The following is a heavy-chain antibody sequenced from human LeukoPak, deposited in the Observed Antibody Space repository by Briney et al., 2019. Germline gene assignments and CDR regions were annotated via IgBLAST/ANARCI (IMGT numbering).Heavy chain of an antibody. V-gene: IGHV1-69*04. CDR2: IIPILGIA. D-gene: IGHD3-9*01. Sequence: ASVKVSCKASGGTFSSYAISWVRQAPGQGLEWMGRIIPILGIANYAQNLQGRVTVTTDSSTSTAYMELRSLRSDDTAVYYCARDIDYNIDYWGQGTLVTVSS. J-gene: IGHJ4*02. CDR3: ARDIDYNIDY. CDR1: GGTFSSYA.